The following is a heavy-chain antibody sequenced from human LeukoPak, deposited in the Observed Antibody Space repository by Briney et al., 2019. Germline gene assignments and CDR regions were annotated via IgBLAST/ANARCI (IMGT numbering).Heavy chain of an antibody. CDR3: ARAPMSYDSSGFGGAFDI. CDR2: ISNDGSNK. J-gene: IGHJ3*02. V-gene: IGHV3-30*03. Sequence: PGGSLRLSCAASGVTFSSYGMHWVRQAPGKGLEWVAVISNDGSNKHYADSVKGRFTISRDNSKNPLYLQINSLRAEDTAMYYCARAPMSYDSSGFGGAFDIWGQGTMVTVSS. CDR1: GVTFSSYG. D-gene: IGHD3-22*01.